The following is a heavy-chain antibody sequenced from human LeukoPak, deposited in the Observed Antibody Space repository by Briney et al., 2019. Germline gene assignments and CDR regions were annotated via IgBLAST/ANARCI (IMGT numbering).Heavy chain of an antibody. CDR3: ARSLEADTAMVTVGY. D-gene: IGHD5-18*01. CDR2: INHSGST. V-gene: IGHV4-34*01. CDR1: GGSFSGYY. Sequence: PSETLSLTCAVYGGSFSGYYWSWIRQPPGKGLEWIGEINHSGSTNYNPSLKSRVTISVDTSKNQFSLKLSSVTAADTAVYYCARSLEADTAMVTVGYWGQGTLVPVSS. J-gene: IGHJ4*02.